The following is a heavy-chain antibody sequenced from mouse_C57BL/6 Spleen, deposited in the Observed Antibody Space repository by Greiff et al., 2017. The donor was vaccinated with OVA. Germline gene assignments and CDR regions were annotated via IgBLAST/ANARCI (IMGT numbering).Heavy chain of an antibody. D-gene: IGHD2-4*01. J-gene: IGHJ3*01. V-gene: IGHV2-6*01. CDR2: IWGVGST. CDR1: GFSLTSYG. Sequence: QVQLQQSGPGLVAPSQSLSITCTVSGFSLTSYGVDWVRQSPGKGLEWLGVIWGVGSTNYNSALKSRLSISKDNSKSQVFLKMNSLQTDDTAMYYCASGDYDIRFAYWGQGTLVTVSA. CDR3: ASGDYDIRFAY.